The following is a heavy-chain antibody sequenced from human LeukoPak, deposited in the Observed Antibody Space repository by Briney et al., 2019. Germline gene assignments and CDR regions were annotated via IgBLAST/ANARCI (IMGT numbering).Heavy chain of an antibody. CDR3: ARDQGYDSSGYYVGYYFDY. Sequence: SGTLSLTCTVSGGSIISYYWSWIRRPAGKGLGWIVGIYTSGSTNYNPSLKSRVTMSVDTSKNQFSLKLSSVTAADTAVYYCARDQGYDSSGYYVGYYFDYWGQGTRVTVSS. J-gene: IGHJ4*02. CDR1: GGSIISYY. V-gene: IGHV4-4*07. CDR2: IYTSGST. D-gene: IGHD3-22*01.